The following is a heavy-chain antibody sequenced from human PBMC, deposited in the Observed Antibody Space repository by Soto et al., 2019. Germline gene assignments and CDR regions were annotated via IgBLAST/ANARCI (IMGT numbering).Heavy chain of an antibody. J-gene: IGHJ5*02. CDR1: GGTFSSYA. CDR2: IIPIVGTA. D-gene: IGHD4-17*01. V-gene: IGHV1-69*06. CDR3: ARGYGGTRGWWFDH. Sequence: QVQLVQSGAEVKKPGSSVKVSCKASGGTFSSYAISWVRQAPGQGLEWMGGIIPIVGTANYAQKFQGRVTITADKATSTASMELSSLRSEDTAVDYCARGYGGTRGWWFDHWGQGTLVTVSS.